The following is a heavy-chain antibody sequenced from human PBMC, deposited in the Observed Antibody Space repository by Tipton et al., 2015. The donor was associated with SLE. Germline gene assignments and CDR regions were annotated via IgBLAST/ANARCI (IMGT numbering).Heavy chain of an antibody. Sequence: TLSLTCTVSGGSISNYYWSWIRQPAGKGLEWIGYIYSSGSTNYNPSLRSRVTISVDTSENQFSLKLSSVSAADTAVYYCARDKYCTGGSCFDWYFDVWGRGTLVTVSS. CDR3: ARDKYCTGGSCFDWYFDV. CDR1: GGSISNYY. J-gene: IGHJ2*01. V-gene: IGHV4-4*08. CDR2: IYSSGST. D-gene: IGHD2-15*01.